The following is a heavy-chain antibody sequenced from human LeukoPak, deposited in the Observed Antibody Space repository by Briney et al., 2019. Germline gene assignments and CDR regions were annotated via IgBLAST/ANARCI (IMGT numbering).Heavy chain of an antibody. CDR3: ATLAGYSYGLSFFGY. J-gene: IGHJ4*02. Sequence: SETLSLTCTVSGGSISSSSYYWGWIRQPPGKGLEWIGSNYYSGSTYYNPSLKSRVTISVDTSKNQFSLKLSSVTAADTAVYYCATLAGYSYGLSFFGYWGQGNLATVSS. CDR2: NYYSGST. V-gene: IGHV4-39*01. D-gene: IGHD5-18*01. CDR1: GGSISSSSYY.